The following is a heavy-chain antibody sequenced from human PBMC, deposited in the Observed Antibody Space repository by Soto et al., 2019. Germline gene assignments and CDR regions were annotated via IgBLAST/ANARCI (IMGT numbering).Heavy chain of an antibody. CDR1: GFTLDDYA. D-gene: IGHD6-19*01. CDR2: ISWNNVRI. V-gene: IGHV3-9*01. Sequence: EVQLVESGGGLVQPGGSLKLSWSASGFTLDDYAMSWVRQVPGKGLEWVSTISWNNVRINYADAVKGRFSTSRDNAKNSLYLEMYSLRHEDTAFYFCTRGRSGWHSPLEYWGLGNLVTVSS. J-gene: IGHJ4*02. CDR3: TRGRSGWHSPLEY.